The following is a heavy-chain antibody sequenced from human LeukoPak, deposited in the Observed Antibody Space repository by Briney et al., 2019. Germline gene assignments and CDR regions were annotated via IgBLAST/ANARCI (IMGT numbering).Heavy chain of an antibody. V-gene: IGHV3-7*01. J-gene: IGHJ4*02. CDR2: IKEDESAK. CDR3: ARDVGGSLDY. Sequence: GGSLRLSCAASGFTFSTYWMAWVRQAPGKGLEGVANIKEDESAKHQADSVKGRFTISRDNAQNSVYLQMSSLRGEDTAVYYCARDVGGSLDYWGQGPLVTVSS. CDR1: GFTFSTYW. D-gene: IGHD1-26*01.